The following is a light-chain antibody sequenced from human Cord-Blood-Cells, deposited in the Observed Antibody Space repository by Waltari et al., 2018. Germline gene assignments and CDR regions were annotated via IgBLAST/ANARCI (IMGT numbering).Light chain of an antibody. CDR3: CSYAGSSTWV. CDR2: AGS. V-gene: IGLV2-23*01. CDR1: SSAVGSYNL. Sequence: QSALTQPASMSGSPGQSITISCTGTSSAVGSYNLVSWYQQHPGKAPKLMIYAGSKRPSGVSNRCAGSKSSNTASLTISGLQAEDEADYYCCSYAGSSTWVFGGGTKLTVL. J-gene: IGLJ3*02.